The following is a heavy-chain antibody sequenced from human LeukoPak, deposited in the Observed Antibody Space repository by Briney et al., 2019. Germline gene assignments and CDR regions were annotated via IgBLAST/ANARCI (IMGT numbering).Heavy chain of an antibody. D-gene: IGHD2-2*02. Sequence: GGSLRLSCAASGFTSSSYSMSWVRQAPGKGLEWVSSISSRSSYMYYADSVKGRFTISRDNAKNSLYLQMNSLRAEDTAVYYCARVDQYQLLYPYDYWGQGTLVTVSS. CDR1: GFTSSSYS. CDR2: ISSRSSYM. J-gene: IGHJ4*02. CDR3: ARVDQYQLLYPYDY. V-gene: IGHV3-21*01.